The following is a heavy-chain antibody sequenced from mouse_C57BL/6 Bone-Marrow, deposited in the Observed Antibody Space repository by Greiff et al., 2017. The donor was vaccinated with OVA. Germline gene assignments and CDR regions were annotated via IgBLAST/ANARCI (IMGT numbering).Heavy chain of an antibody. Sequence: QVQLQQPGAELVKPGASVKLSCKASGYTFTSYWMHWVKQRPGRGLEWIGRIDPNSGGTKYNEKFKCKATLTVDKPSSTAYMQLSSLTSEDSAVYYCARRGSSYLYFDVWGTGTTVTVSS. D-gene: IGHD1-1*01. V-gene: IGHV1-72*01. CDR2: IDPNSGGT. CDR1: GYTFTSYW. CDR3: ARRGSSYLYFDV. J-gene: IGHJ1*03.